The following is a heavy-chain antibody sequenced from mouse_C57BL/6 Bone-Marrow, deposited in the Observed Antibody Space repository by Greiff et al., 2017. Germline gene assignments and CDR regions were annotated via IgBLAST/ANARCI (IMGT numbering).Heavy chain of an antibody. CDR2: IYPGSGST. Sequence: QVQLQQPGAELVKPGASVKMSCKASGYTITSYWITWVKQRPGQGLEWIGDIYPGSGSTNYNEKFKSKATLTVDTSSSTAYMQLSSLTSEDSAVYYCARPYDYYAMDYWGQGTSVTVSA. CDR1: GYTITSYW. V-gene: IGHV1-55*01. J-gene: IGHJ4*01. D-gene: IGHD6-5*01. CDR3: ARPYDYYAMDY.